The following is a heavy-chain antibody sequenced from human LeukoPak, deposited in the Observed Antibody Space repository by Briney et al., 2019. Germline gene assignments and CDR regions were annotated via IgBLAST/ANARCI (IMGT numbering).Heavy chain of an antibody. Sequence: GGSLRLSCAASEFTFSNYWMHWVRQAPGKGLVWVSRINSGGSSTSYADSVKGRFTISRDNAKNTLYLQMNSLRVEDTAVYYCARGFTIFGVVNDGFDIWGQGTTVTVSS. D-gene: IGHD3-3*01. CDR3: ARGFTIFGVVNDGFDI. V-gene: IGHV3-74*01. CDR1: EFTFSNYW. CDR2: INSGGSST. J-gene: IGHJ3*02.